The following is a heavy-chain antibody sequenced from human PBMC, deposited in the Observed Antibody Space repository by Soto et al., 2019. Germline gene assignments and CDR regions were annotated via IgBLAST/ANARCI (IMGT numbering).Heavy chain of an antibody. CDR2: IYYSGNT. V-gene: IGHV4-30-4*01. CDR1: CGSIGSGDYY. Sequence: SETLSLTCTVSCGSIGSGDYYWRWIRQPPGKGLEWIGYIYYSGNTYYNPSLKSRVTISIDTSKNQFSLKLISVTAADTAVYYCASVGATPYYYYGMDVWGQGTPVTVSS. D-gene: IGHD3-16*01. CDR3: ASVGATPYYYYGMDV. J-gene: IGHJ6*02.